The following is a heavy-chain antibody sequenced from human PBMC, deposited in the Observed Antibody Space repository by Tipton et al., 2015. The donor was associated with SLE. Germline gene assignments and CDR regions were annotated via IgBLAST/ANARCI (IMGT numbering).Heavy chain of an antibody. CDR1: GGSISSYY. Sequence: TLSLTCTVSGGSISSYYWSWIRQPPGKGLEWIGYIYYSGTTYYNPSLKSRVTISVDTSKNQFSLKLNSVTAADTAVYYCARDLQYYDSSGMEAFDIWGQGTMVTVSS. CDR3: ARDLQYYDSSGMEAFDI. V-gene: IGHV4-59*12. CDR2: IYYSGTT. J-gene: IGHJ3*02. D-gene: IGHD3-22*01.